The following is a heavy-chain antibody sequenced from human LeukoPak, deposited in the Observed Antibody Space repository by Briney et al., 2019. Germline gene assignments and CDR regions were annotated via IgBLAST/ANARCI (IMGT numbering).Heavy chain of an antibody. J-gene: IGHJ4*02. CDR3: ARSTGSMFDY. V-gene: IGHV4-39*01. Sequence: SETLSLTCAVYGGSFTTYYWSWIRQPPGKGLEWIGSIYYSGSTYYNPSLKSRVTISVDTSKNQLSLKLSSVTAADTAVYYCARSTGSMFDYWGQGTLVTVSS. CDR1: GGSFTTYY. D-gene: IGHD2-8*02. CDR2: IYYSGST.